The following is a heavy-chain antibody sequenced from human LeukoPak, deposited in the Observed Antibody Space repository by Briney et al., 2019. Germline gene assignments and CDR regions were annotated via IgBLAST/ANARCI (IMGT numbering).Heavy chain of an antibody. V-gene: IGHV4-34*01. J-gene: IGHJ6*02. CDR1: GGSFSGYY. Sequence: SETLSLTCAVYGGSFSGYYWSWIRQPPGKGLEWIGEINHSGSTNYNPSLKSRVTISVDTSKNQFSLKLSSVTAAGTAVYYCARGRPYLDDSSTPYGMDVWGQGTTVTVSS. CDR3: ARGRPYLDDSSTPYGMDV. D-gene: IGHD6-13*01. CDR2: INHSGST.